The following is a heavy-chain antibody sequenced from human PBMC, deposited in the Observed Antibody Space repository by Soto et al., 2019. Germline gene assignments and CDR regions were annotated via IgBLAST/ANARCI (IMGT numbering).Heavy chain of an antibody. D-gene: IGHD4-17*01. Sequence: QVQLQESGPGLVRPSETLSLTCTVSGGSISSHYWSWVRQPPGKGLEWIGYLYYTGSTNYNASLKSQVTMSLDTSKNQFSLTLTSVTAADTAVYYCARVGATVTSQALGFYHCGQGILVTVSS. J-gene: IGHJ4*02. CDR1: GGSISSHY. CDR2: LYYTGST. V-gene: IGHV4-59*11. CDR3: ARVGATVTSQALGFYH.